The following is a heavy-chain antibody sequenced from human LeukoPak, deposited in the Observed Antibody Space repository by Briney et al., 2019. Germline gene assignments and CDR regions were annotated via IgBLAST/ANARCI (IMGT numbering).Heavy chain of an antibody. J-gene: IGHJ5*02. CDR1: GFTFDDYA. Sequence: GGSLRLSCAASGFTFDDYAMPWVRQAPGKGLEWVSGISWNSGSIGYADSEKGRFTISRDNAKNSLYLQMNSLRAEDTALYYCAKDAGSSTRRWFDPWGQGTLVTVSS. CDR3: AKDAGSSTRRWFDP. CDR2: ISWNSGSI. D-gene: IGHD2-2*01. V-gene: IGHV3-9*01.